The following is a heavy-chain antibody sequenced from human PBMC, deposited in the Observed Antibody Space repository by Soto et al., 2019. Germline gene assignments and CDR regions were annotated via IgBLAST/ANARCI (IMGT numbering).Heavy chain of an antibody. V-gene: IGHV3-23*01. CDR1: GFTLTTYW. CDR2: ISANDVGT. D-gene: IGHD1-20*01. CDR3: AKAKNDYNWDNRPPFDY. J-gene: IGHJ4*02. Sequence: GGSLRLSCAASGFTLTTYWMHWVRQAPGKGLEWVSLISANDVGTYYAESVKTRFTISTDQSRNTVYLQMDSLRADDTAIYYCAKAKNDYNWDNRPPFDYWGQGTLVTVSS.